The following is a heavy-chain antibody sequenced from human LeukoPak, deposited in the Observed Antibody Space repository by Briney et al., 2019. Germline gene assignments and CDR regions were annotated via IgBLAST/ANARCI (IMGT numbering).Heavy chain of an antibody. CDR3: ARAPVLYSSSSGKVYYGMDV. J-gene: IGHJ6*02. D-gene: IGHD6-13*01. Sequence: PGGSLRLSCAASGFTFSSYWMHWVRQAPGKGLVWVSRINSDGSSTSYADSVKGRFTISRDNAKNTLYLQMNSLRAEDTAVYYCARAPVLYSSSSGKVYYGMDVWGQGTTVTVSS. CDR2: INSDGSST. CDR1: GFTFSSYW. V-gene: IGHV3-74*01.